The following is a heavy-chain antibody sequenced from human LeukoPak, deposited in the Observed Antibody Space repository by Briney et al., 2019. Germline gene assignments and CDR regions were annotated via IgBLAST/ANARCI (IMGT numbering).Heavy chain of an antibody. CDR2: ISYDGTNK. V-gene: IGHV3-30*04. CDR3: ARDKTRFGEPGLGY. D-gene: IGHD3-10*01. Sequence: GGSLRLSCAASGFTFSSYAMHWVRQAPGKGLEWVAVISYDGTNKHYADSVKGRFTISRDNSKNTLYLQMDSLRPEDTAMYYCARDKTRFGEPGLGYWGQGTLVTVSS. J-gene: IGHJ4*02. CDR1: GFTFSSYA.